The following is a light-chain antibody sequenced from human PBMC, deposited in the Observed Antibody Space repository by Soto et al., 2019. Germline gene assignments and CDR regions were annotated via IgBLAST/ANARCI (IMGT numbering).Light chain of an antibody. CDR2: DVS. Sequence: QSALTQPASVSGSPGQSITISCTGTSSDVGGYNYVSWYQQHPGKAPKLMIYDVSNRPSGVSNRFSGSKSGNTASLTISGLQSEDEAVYYCSSYISSSTVVFGGGTKLTVL. V-gene: IGLV2-14*01. CDR1: SSDVGGYNY. J-gene: IGLJ2*01. CDR3: SSYISSSTVV.